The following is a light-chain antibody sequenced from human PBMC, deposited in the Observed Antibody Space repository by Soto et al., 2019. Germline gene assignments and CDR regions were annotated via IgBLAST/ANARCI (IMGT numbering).Light chain of an antibody. Sequence: EIVMTQSPSTMYVAPGERATLSCRARQSISTDLAWYQQKPGQAPRLVLCGASTRAPGIPARFSGSGSGTEFPLTISSLHSEDFAGYDCQQYNKWPPCTFGLGTNVEFK. J-gene: IGKJ1*01. V-gene: IGKV3-15*01. CDR2: GAS. CDR1: QSISTD. CDR3: QQYNKWPPCT.